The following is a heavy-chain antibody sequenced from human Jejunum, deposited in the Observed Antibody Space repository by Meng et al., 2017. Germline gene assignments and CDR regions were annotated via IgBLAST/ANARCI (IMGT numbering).Heavy chain of an antibody. V-gene: IGHV7-4-1*02. D-gene: IGHD3-10*01. J-gene: IGHJ4*02. CDR3: ARYGSGSSGHDY. CDR2: INTNTGNP. Sequence: ASVKVSCKASGYTFTSYHMNWVRQAPGQGLEWMGVINTNTGNPMYAQAFTGRFVFSLDTAVSTAYLLINSLQPEDTAVYYCARYGSGSSGHDYWGQGTLGTVSS. CDR1: GYTFTSYH.